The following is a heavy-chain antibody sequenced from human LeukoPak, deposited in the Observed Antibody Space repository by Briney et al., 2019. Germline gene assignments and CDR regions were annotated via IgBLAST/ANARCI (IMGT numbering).Heavy chain of an antibody. Sequence: GGSLRLSCAASGFTFSSYGMNWVRQAPGKGLEWISYISSSSGSTYDADSVKGRFTISRDNAKNSLYLQMNSLRAEDTAVYYCARLGGVDYWGQGTLVTVSS. J-gene: IGHJ4*02. CDR3: ARLGGVDY. CDR2: ISSSSGST. CDR1: GFTFSSYG. D-gene: IGHD4-17*01. V-gene: IGHV3-48*01.